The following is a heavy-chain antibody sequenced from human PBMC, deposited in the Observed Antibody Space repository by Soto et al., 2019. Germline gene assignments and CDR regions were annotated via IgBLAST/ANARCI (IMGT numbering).Heavy chain of an antibody. CDR3: ARVLYGYNLEIGPFDY. Sequence: QVPLVQSGAEVKKPGASVKVSCKASGYTFTSYGISWVRQAPGQGLEWMGWISAYNGNTNYAQKLQGRVTMTTDTSTSTAYMELRSLRSDDTAVYYCARVLYGYNLEIGPFDYWGQGTLVTVSS. D-gene: IGHD5-18*01. CDR2: ISAYNGNT. V-gene: IGHV1-18*01. J-gene: IGHJ4*02. CDR1: GYTFTSYG.